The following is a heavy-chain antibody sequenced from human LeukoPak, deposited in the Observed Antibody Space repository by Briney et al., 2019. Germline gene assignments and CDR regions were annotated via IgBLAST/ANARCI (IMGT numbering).Heavy chain of an antibody. CDR3: ARALTGTTYTFDY. CDR2: IIPIFGTA. J-gene: IGHJ4*02. Sequence: ASVKVSCKASGGTFSSYAISWVRQAPGQGLEWMGGIIPIFGTANYAQKFQGRVTITADESTSTAYMELSSLRSEDTAVYYCARALTGTTYTFDYWGQGTLVTVSS. V-gene: IGHV1-69*13. D-gene: IGHD1-7*01. CDR1: GGTFSSYA.